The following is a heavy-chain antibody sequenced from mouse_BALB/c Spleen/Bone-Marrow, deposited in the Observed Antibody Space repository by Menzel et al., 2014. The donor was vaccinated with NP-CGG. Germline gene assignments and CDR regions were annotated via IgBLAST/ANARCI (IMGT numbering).Heavy chain of an antibody. V-gene: IGHV14-3*02. D-gene: IGHD4-1*01. J-gene: IGHJ4*01. CDR1: GFNIKDTY. Sequence: VQLKHSGAELVKPGASVKLSCTASGFNIKDTYMHWVKQRPEQGLEWIGRIDPANGNTKYDPKFQGKATITADTSSNTAYLQLSSLTSEDTAVYYCARWEYYAMDYWGQGTSVPVSS. CDR3: ARWEYYAMDY. CDR2: IDPANGNT.